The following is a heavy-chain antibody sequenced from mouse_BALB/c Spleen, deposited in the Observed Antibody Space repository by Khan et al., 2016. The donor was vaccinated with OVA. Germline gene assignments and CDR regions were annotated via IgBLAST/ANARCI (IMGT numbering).Heavy chain of an antibody. CDR2: ISYSGST. CDR3: ARYDYDYDGAFAY. CDR1: GDSITSGY. D-gene: IGHD2-4*01. J-gene: IGHJ3*01. V-gene: IGHV3-8*02. Sequence: EVQLQESGPSLVKPSQTLSLTCSVTGDSITSGYWNWIRKFPGNKLEYMGYISYSGSTYYIPSLKSRISITRDTSKNQYYLQLNSVTTEDTATYYCARYDYDYDGAFAYWGQGTLVTVSA.